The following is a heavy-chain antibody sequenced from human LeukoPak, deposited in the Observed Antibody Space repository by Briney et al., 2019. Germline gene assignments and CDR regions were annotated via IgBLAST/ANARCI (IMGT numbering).Heavy chain of an antibody. D-gene: IGHD5-18*01. CDR3: ARDKRHSYGRYFAH. CDR1: GDSISTYH. CDR2: MQSTGNS. Sequence: SETLSLTCSVSGDSISTYHWNWIRKPPGKGPEWIAYMQSTGNSKYNPSLKSRATMSVDTSKNQVVLNLSSVTAADTAVYYCARDKRHSYGRYFAHWGQGMLVTVSS. V-gene: IGHV4-59*01. J-gene: IGHJ4*02.